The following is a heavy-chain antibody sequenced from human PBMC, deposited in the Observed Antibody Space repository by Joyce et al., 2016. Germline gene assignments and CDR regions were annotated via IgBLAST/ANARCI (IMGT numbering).Heavy chain of an antibody. J-gene: IGHJ4*02. Sequence: QVQLVQSGAEVKKPGASVKVSCKASGYLFTSYYIHWVRQAPGQGLDWMGVISPTGGSASYAQKFQGGISMTRDTSTSTVYMELYSLRSEDTAVYYCARDKNASGNKFDYWGQGTLVTVSS. CDR3: ARDKNASGNKFDY. CDR2: ISPTGGSA. D-gene: IGHD3-16*01. V-gene: IGHV1-46*01. CDR1: GYLFTSYY.